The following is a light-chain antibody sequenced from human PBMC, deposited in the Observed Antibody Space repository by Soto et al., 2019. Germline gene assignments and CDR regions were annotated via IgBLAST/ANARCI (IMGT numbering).Light chain of an antibody. CDR1: QSVSTY. Sequence: EIVLTQSPATLSLSPGERATLFCRASQSVSTYLAWYQQKPGQAPRLLIYDASTRATGIPARFSGSGSGTDFTLTISSLEPEDFAVYYCQQRTNWPPWTFGQGTKVEIK. CDR3: QQRTNWPPWT. CDR2: DAS. V-gene: IGKV3-11*01. J-gene: IGKJ1*01.